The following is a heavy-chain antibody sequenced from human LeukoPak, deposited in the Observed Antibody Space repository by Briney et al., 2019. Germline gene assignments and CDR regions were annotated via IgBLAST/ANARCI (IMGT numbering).Heavy chain of an antibody. CDR3: ARSPGGAYFDY. CDR1: GGSISSSRYY. V-gene: IGHV4-39*01. J-gene: IGHJ4*02. Sequence: SETLSLTCTVSGGSISSSRYYWGWIRQPPGKGMEWIGNIYNSGSTYYNPSLKSRVTISADRSKNQFSLKLSSVTAADTAVYYCARSPGGAYFDYWGQGTLVTVSS. D-gene: IGHD3-16*01. CDR2: IYNSGST.